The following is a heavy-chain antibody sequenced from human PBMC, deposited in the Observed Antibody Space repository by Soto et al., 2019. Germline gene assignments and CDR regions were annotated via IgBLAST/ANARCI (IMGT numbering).Heavy chain of an antibody. CDR3: ARVPFIAAAAPLLVLSGMDV. CDR1: GYSFTSYW. J-gene: IGHJ6*02. V-gene: IGHV5-10-1*01. Sequence: PRESLKISCKGSGYSFTSYWISWVRQMPGKGLEWMGRIDPSDSYTNYSPSFQGHVTISADKSISTAYLQWSSLKASDTAMYYCARVPFIAAAAPLLVLSGMDVWGQGTTVTVSS. D-gene: IGHD6-13*01. CDR2: IDPSDSYT.